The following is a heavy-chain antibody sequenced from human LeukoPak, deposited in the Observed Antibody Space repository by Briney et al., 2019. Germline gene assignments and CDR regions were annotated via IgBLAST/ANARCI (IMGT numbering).Heavy chain of an antibody. CDR2: IYYSGST. Sequence: SETLSLTCTVSGGSISSYYWSLIRQPPGKGLEWIGYIYYSGSTNYNPSLKSRVTISVDTSKNQFSLKLSSVTAADTAVYYCARRAARRGPFDYWGQGTLVTVSS. CDR1: GGSISSYY. D-gene: IGHD6-6*01. V-gene: IGHV4-59*08. J-gene: IGHJ4*02. CDR3: ARRAARRGPFDY.